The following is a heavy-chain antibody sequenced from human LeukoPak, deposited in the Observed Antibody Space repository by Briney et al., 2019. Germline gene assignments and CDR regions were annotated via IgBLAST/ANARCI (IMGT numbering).Heavy chain of an antibody. CDR3: ARYQYANFDTLDY. D-gene: IGHD3-22*01. Sequence: GASVKVSCKASGYTFTSYGISWVRQAPGQGLEWMGWISAYNGNTNYAQKFQGRVTMTRDTSISTAYMELSRLRSDDTAVYYCARYQYANFDTLDYWGQGTLVTVSS. CDR2: ISAYNGNT. CDR1: GYTFTSYG. J-gene: IGHJ4*02. V-gene: IGHV1-18*01.